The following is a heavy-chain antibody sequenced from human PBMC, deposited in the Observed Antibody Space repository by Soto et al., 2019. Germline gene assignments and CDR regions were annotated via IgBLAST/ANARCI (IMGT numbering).Heavy chain of an antibody. J-gene: IGHJ5*02. Sequence: SETLSLTCAVYGGSFSGYYCSWIRQPPWKGLEWIGEINHSGSTNYNPSLKSRVTISVDTSKNQFSLKLSSVTAADTAVYYCARSLRVSNWFDPCGQGTLVTVSS. CDR3: ARSLRVSNWFDP. CDR2: INHSGST. CDR1: GGSFSGYY. D-gene: IGHD3-22*01. V-gene: IGHV4-34*01.